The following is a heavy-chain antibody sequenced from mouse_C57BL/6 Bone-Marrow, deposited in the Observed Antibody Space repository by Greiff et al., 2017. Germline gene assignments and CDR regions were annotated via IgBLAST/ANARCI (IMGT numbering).Heavy chain of an antibody. V-gene: IGHV14-4*01. CDR3: TIAGYDEWMAY. J-gene: IGHJ3*01. CDR1: GFNIKDDY. Sequence: VQLLQSGAGFVRPGASVKFSCTASGFNIKDDYMHWVQQTPEQGLEWIGWIDPENGATEYASKFQGKATITADTSSNTAFLQLSSLTSADAAVYCCTIAGYDEWMAYWGQGTLVTVSA. CDR2: IDPENGAT. D-gene: IGHD2-2*01.